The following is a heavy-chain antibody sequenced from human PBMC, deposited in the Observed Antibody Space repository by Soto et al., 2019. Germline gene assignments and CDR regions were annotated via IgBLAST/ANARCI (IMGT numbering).Heavy chain of an antibody. V-gene: IGHV4-34*01. J-gene: IGHJ6*03. Sequence: SETLSLTCVVSGGSLSDYFWTWIRQPPGMALEWIGEINHLGSINYNPFPMCRVSMSVDTSKNQFSLTLNSVTAADTATYYCARGGISHWAYFYYMDVWDRGTTVTVSS. CDR1: GGSLSDYF. D-gene: IGHD2-21*01. CDR3: ARGGISHWAYFYYMDV. CDR2: INHLGSI.